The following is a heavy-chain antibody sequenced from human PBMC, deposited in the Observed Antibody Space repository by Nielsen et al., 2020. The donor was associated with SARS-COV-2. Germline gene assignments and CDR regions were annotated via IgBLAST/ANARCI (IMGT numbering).Heavy chain of an antibody. CDR2: IYSDGST. J-gene: IGHJ4*02. D-gene: IGHD5-18*01. Sequence: GSLRLSCAASGFSVSSHDMNWVRQAPGKGLQWVPLIYSDGSTKYADSVKGRFTISRDNSRNTVYLQMNSLRPEDTAVYYCAREFALRDTAYFDYWGQGTLVTVSS. CDR3: AREFALRDTAYFDY. CDR1: GFSVSSHD. V-gene: IGHV3-53*01.